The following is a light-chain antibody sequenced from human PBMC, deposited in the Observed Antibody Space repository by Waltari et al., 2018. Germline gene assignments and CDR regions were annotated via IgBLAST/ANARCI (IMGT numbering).Light chain of an antibody. CDR2: TSS. CDR1: QMINTF. V-gene: IGKV1-39*01. Sequence: DIQMTQSPSSLSASVGDRVTITCRASQMINTFLNWYQQKPGEAPKPRIFTSSRMQGGVPSRFSGSGSGTAFSLTISRLQPDDFATYFCQQSFRIPYTFGQGTNLDI. J-gene: IGKJ2*01. CDR3: QQSFRIPYT.